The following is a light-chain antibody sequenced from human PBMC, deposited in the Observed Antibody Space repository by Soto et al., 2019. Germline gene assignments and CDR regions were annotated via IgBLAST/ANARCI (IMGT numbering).Light chain of an antibody. CDR3: QQYFDYST. V-gene: IGKV1-5*03. Sequence: DTQMTQSPSTLSASVGDRVTIACRASQSIIRWLAWYQQKPGKAPKLLIYKASILESGVPSRFGSTGSGTEFTLTISSLQPDDFATYYCQQYFDYSTFGQGTKVEIK. J-gene: IGKJ1*01. CDR1: QSIIRW. CDR2: KAS.